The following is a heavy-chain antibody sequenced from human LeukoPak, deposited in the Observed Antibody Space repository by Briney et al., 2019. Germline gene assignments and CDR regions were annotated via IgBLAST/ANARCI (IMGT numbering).Heavy chain of an antibody. CDR3: ARSWNQSRGGSYYFDY. Sequence: SETLSLTCAVYGGSFSGYYWSWIRQPPGKGLEWIGEINHSGSTNYNPSLKSRVTISVDTSKNQFSLKLSSVTAADTAVYYCARSWNQSRGGSYYFDYWGQGTLVTVSS. CDR2: INHSGST. D-gene: IGHD1-26*01. V-gene: IGHV4-34*01. J-gene: IGHJ4*02. CDR1: GGSFSGYY.